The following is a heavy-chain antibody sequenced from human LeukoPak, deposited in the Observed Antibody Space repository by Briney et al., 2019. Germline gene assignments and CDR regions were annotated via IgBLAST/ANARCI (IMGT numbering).Heavy chain of an antibody. CDR2: INPNGGDT. J-gene: IGHJ4*02. Sequence: ASVKVSCKASGYTFAAYFIHWVRQAPGQGLEWMGRINPNGGDTNYAQKFQGRVTMTGDTSISTAYMELSSLRSDDTAMYYCARVGFTSSWSSFDDWGQGTLVTVSS. CDR3: ARVGFTSSWSSFDD. V-gene: IGHV1-2*06. CDR1: GYTFAAYF. D-gene: IGHD6-13*01.